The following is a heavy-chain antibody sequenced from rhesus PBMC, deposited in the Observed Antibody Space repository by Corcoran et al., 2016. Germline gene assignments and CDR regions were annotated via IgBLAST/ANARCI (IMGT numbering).Heavy chain of an antibody. CDR2: IYGSGVSN. CDR1: GYSIRSGYY. D-gene: IGHD5-42*01. Sequence: QVQLQESGPGLVKPSATLSLTCAVSGYSIRSGYYWGWLRQPPGKGLEWIGRIYGSGVSNYLNPSLKSRVTLSVDTSKNQFTLKLSSVTAADTAVYYCARVGSSWSEWDTVGTEWYFDLWGPGTPITISS. CDR3: ARVGSSWSEWDTVGTEWYFDL. V-gene: IGHV4S14*01. J-gene: IGHJ2*01.